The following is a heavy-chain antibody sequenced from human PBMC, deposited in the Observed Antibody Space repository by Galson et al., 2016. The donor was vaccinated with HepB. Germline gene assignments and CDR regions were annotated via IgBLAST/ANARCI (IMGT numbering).Heavy chain of an antibody. Sequence: SLILSCAASGFTFSSYGMHWVRQAPGKGLDWVAVIWYDGSNKYYADSVKGRFTISGDNSKNTLYLQMNSLRAEDTAVYYCAKIGSEYGMDVWGKGTTVTVSS. D-gene: IGHD3-10*01. J-gene: IGHJ6*04. CDR3: AKIGSEYGMDV. CDR2: IWYDGSNK. CDR1: GFTFSSYG. V-gene: IGHV3-33*06.